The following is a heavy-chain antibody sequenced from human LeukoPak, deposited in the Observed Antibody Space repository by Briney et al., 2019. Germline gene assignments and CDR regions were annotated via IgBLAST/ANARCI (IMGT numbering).Heavy chain of an antibody. V-gene: IGHV1-2*02. J-gene: IGHJ5*02. Sequence: AASVKVSCKASGYTFTSYDINWVRQAPGQGLEWMGWINPNSGGTYYAQKFQGRVTMTRDTSISTAYMELSRLRSDDTAVYYCARERRRLVGFDPWGQGTLVTVSS. CDR2: INPNSGGT. CDR1: GYTFTSYD. CDR3: ARERRRLVGFDP.